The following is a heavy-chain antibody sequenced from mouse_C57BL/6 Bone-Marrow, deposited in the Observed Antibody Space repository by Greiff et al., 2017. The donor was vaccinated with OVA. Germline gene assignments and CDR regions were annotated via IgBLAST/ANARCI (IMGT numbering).Heavy chain of an antibody. CDR3: ARGGTVVGPPWFAY. CDR1: GYTFTSYW. Sequence: VQLQQPGAELVKPGASVKLSCKASGYTFTSYWMHWVKQRPGQGLEWIGMIRPNSGSTNYNEKFKSKATLTVDKSSSTAYMQLSSLTSEDSAVYYCARGGTVVGPPWFAYWGQGTLVTVSA. V-gene: IGHV1-64*01. J-gene: IGHJ3*01. D-gene: IGHD1-1*01. CDR2: IRPNSGST.